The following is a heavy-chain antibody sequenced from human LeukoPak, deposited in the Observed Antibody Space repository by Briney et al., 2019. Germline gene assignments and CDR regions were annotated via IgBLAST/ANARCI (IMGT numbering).Heavy chain of an antibody. V-gene: IGHV1-18*01. CDR2: ISAYNGNT. D-gene: IGHD1-14*01. Sequence: ASVKVSCKASGYTFTSYGISWVRQAPGQGLEWMGWISAYNGNTNYAQKLQGRVTMTTDTSTSTAYMELSSLRSEDTAVYYCARTPSEALYGMDVWGQGTTVTVSS. J-gene: IGHJ6*02. CDR1: GYTFTSYG. CDR3: ARTPSEALYGMDV.